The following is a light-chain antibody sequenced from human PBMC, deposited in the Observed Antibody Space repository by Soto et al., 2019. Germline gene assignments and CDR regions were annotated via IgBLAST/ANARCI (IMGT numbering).Light chain of an antibody. V-gene: IGKV3-20*01. CDR3: QQYDSSPWT. Sequence: EIVLTQSPGTLSLSPGERATLSCRASQSVSSSFLAWYQQKPGQAPRLLIYGASTRAPGIPDRFSGSGSGTDFTLTNSRLEPEDFAVYYCQQYDSSPWTFGQGTKVEIK. CDR1: QSVSSSF. CDR2: GAS. J-gene: IGKJ1*01.